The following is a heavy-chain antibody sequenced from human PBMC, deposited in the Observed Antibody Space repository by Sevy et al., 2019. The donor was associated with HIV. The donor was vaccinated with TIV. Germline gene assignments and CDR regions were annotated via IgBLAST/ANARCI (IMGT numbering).Heavy chain of an antibody. CDR2: ISSSSSYI. V-gene: IGHV3-21*01. Sequence: GGSLRLSCAASGFTFSSYSMNWVRQAPGKGLEWVSSISSSSSYIYYADSVKGRFTISRDNAKNSLYLQMNSLRAEDTAVYYCARGMKSYAAFDIWGQGTMVTVSS. D-gene: IGHD2-2*01. CDR1: GFTFSSYS. J-gene: IGHJ3*02. CDR3: ARGMKSYAAFDI.